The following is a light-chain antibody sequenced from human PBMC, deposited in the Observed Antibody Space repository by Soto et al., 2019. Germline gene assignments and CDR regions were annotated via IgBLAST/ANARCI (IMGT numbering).Light chain of an antibody. CDR2: AAS. CDR1: QGISSY. J-gene: IGKJ5*01. V-gene: IGKV1-9*01. Sequence: DIQLTQSPSFLSASVGDRVTITCRASQGISSYLAWYQQKPGKAPKLLIYAASTLQSGVPSRFSGSGSGTEFTLTISSLQPEYFATYYCQQLNSYPSITFGQGTRLEMK. CDR3: QQLNSYPSIT.